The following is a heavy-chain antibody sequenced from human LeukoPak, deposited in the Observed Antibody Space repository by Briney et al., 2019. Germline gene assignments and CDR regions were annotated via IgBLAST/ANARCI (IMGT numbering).Heavy chain of an antibody. J-gene: IGHJ4*02. Sequence: TSETLSLTCTVSGGSISSYYWSWIRQPPGKGLEWIGYIYYSGSTNYNPSLKSRVTISVDTSKNQFSLKLSSVTAADTAVYYCAVVTLPSNSDYWGQGTLVTVSS. CDR2: IYYSGST. V-gene: IGHV4-59*01. CDR3: AVVTLPSNSDY. CDR1: GGSISSYY. D-gene: IGHD4-23*01.